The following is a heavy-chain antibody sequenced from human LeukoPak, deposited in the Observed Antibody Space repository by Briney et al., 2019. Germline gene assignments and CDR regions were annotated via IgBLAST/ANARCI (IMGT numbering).Heavy chain of an antibody. CDR3: ARVSSSSWTFWYFDL. CDR2: ISSSSSYI. V-gene: IGHV3-21*01. Sequence: GGSLRLSCAASGFTFSSYSMNWVRQAPGKGLEWVSSISSSSSYIYYADSVKGRFTISRDNAKNSVYLQINSLRAEDTAVYYCARVSSSSWTFWYFDLWGRGTLVTVSS. D-gene: IGHD6-13*01. CDR1: GFTFSSYS. J-gene: IGHJ2*01.